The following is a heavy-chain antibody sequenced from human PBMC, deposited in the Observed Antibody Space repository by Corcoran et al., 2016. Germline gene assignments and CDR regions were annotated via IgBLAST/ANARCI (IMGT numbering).Heavy chain of an antibody. D-gene: IGHD3-22*01. CDR3: ARAPGYDSSGYYGDY. J-gene: IGHJ4*02. CDR1: GGSFSGYY. CDR2: INHSGST. V-gene: IGHV4-34*01. Sequence: QVQLQQWGAGLLKPSETLSLTCAVYGGSFSGYYWSWIRQPPGKGLEWIGEINHSGSTNYNPSLKSRVTISVDTSKNQFSLKLSSVTAADTAVYYCARAPGYDSSGYYGDYWGQGTLVTVSS.